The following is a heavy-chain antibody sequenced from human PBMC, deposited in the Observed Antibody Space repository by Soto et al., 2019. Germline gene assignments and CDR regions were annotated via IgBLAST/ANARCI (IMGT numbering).Heavy chain of an antibody. CDR1: GGSISSYY. Sequence: QVQLQESGPGLVKPSETLSLTCTVSGGSISSYYWSWIRQPPGKGLEWIGYIYYSGSTNYNPSLKSRVTISVDTSKNQFSLKLSSVTAADTAVYYCARDRYNWNSNYYYYGMDVW. CDR3: ARDRYNWNSNYYYYGMDV. V-gene: IGHV4-59*01. CDR2: IYYSGST. J-gene: IGHJ6*01. D-gene: IGHD1-7*01.